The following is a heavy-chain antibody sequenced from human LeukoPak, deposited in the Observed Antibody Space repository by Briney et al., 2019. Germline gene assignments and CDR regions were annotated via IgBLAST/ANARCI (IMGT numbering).Heavy chain of an antibody. CDR3: ARRPLGSRTRLGGKDWFDP. CDR2: IYYSGST. J-gene: IGHJ5*02. V-gene: IGHV4-59*12. D-gene: IGHD1-26*01. Sequence: SETLSLTCTVSGGSISSYYWSWIRQPPGKGLEWIGYIYYSGSTNYNPSLKSRVTISVDTSKNQFSLKLSSVTAADTAVYYCARRPLGSRTRLGGKDWFDPWGQGTLVTVSS. CDR1: GGSISSYY.